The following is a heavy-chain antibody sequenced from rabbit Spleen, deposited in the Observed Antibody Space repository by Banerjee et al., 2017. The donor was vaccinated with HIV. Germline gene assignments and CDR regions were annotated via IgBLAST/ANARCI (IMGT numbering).Heavy chain of an antibody. CDR3: ARDGYSRGWGIILYYFNL. V-gene: IGHV1S45*01. J-gene: IGHJ4*01. CDR1: GFSFSTNYV. D-gene: IGHD4-1*01. CDR2: VSAGSSGST. Sequence: QEQLEESGGDLVKPGASLTLTCTASGFSFSTNYVMCWVRQAPGKGLEWIACVSAGSSGSTYYANWAKGRFTISKTSSTTVTLQMTSLTAADTAAYFCARDGYSRGWGIILYYFNLWGQGTLVTVS.